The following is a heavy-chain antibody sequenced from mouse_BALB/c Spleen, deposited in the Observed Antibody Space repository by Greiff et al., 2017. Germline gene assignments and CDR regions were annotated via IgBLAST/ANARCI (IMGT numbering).Heavy chain of an antibody. D-gene: IGHD2-10*02. CDR3: ARSAGYGNYLYAMDY. CDR1: GFTFSSFG. CDR2: ISSGSSTI. J-gene: IGHJ4*01. V-gene: IGHV5-17*02. Sequence: EVHLVESGGGLVQPGGSRKLSCAASGFTFSSFGMHWVRQAPEKGLEWVAYISSGSSTIYYADTVKGRFTISRDNPKNTLFLQMTSLRSEDTAMYYCARSAGYGNYLYAMDYWGQGTSVTVSS.